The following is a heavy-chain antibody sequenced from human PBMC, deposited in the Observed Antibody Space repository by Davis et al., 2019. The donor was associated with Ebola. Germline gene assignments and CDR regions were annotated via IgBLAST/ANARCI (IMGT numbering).Heavy chain of an antibody. V-gene: IGHV4-61*08. D-gene: IGHD6-6*01. Sequence: MPSETLSLTCAVSGGFVSSGGYSWSWIRQPPGKGLEWIGYYYYTGSTYYNPSLKSRVTISVDKSKNQFSLKLSSVTAADTAVYYCARGPSSSPSAIYYYYGMDVWGQGTTVTVSS. CDR2: YYYTGST. J-gene: IGHJ6*02. CDR1: GGFVSSGGYS. CDR3: ARGPSSSPSAIYYYYGMDV.